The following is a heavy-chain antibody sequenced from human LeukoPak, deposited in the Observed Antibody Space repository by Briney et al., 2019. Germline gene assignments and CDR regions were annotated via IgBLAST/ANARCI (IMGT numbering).Heavy chain of an antibody. D-gene: IGHD2-2*01. CDR3: ARGRYCSSTSCSLMFDP. J-gene: IGHJ5*02. CDR1: GVSISSYY. CDR2: IYYSGST. V-gene: IGHV4-59*01. Sequence: SETLSLTCTVSGVSISSYYWSWIRQPPGKGLEWIGYIYYSGSTNYNPSLKSRVTISVDTSKNQFSLKLSSVTAADTAVYYCARGRYCSSTSCSLMFDPWGQGTLVTVSS.